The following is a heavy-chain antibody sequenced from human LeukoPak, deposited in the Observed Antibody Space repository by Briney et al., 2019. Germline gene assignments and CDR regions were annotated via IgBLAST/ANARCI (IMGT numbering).Heavy chain of an antibody. CDR3: ARSANYYYDGASYGVGFDV. Sequence: WEPLSLTCTVSGASIRIYYWSWIRQPPAKGLEWIGINFYTGSTKYNHSLKSRVTISVDTSKNQCSLKLSSVTAADTAMYYCARSANYYYDGASYGVGFDVWGQGTLVTVSS. J-gene: IGHJ3*01. CDR1: GASIRIYY. D-gene: IGHD3-22*01. V-gene: IGHV4-59*01. CDR2: NFYTGST.